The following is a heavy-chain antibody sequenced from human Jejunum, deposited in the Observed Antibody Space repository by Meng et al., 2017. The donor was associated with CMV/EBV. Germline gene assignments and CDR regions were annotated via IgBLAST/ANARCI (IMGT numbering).Heavy chain of an antibody. CDR1: GDSISGSTYY. V-gene: IGHV4-39*07. CDR3: AKDPTGIAAGVFDC. Sequence: QLQLQESGPGLVKPSETLSLTCIVSGDSISGSTYYWGWIRQPPGKGLEWIGNIYYSGSTYYTPSLKSRVSISVDTSTNQFSLRLSSMTAADTAVYYCAKDPTGIAAGVFDCWGQGTLVTVSS. CDR2: IYYSGST. D-gene: IGHD6-13*01. J-gene: IGHJ4*02.